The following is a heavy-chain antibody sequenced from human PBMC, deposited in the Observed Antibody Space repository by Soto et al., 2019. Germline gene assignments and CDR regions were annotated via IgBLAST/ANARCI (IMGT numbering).Heavy chain of an antibody. Sequence: QVQLQESGPGLVKPSQTLSLICTVSGGSINSGGYYWSWIRQHPGKGLEWIAYIYYSGSTYSNPSLKSRVTLSVGTSKTQFSLKLSSVTAADTSVYYCARGRSVLISFGELSAWFDPWGQGTLVTVSS. D-gene: IGHD3-10*01. CDR2: IYYSGST. V-gene: IGHV4-31*03. J-gene: IGHJ5*02. CDR1: GGSINSGGYY. CDR3: ARGRSVLISFGELSAWFDP.